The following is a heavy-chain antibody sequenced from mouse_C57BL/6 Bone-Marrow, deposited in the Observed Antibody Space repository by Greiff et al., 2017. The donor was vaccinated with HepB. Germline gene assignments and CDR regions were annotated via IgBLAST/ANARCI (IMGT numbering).Heavy chain of an antibody. D-gene: IGHD1-1*01. V-gene: IGHV1-72*01. CDR3: ARPYYYGSSYVLYWYFDV. CDR2: IDPNSGGT. J-gene: IGHJ1*03. CDR1: GYTFTSYW. Sequence: QVQLQQSGAELVKPGASVKLSCKASGYTFTSYWMHWVKQRPGRGLEWIGRIDPNSGGTKYNEKFKSKATLTVDKPSSTAYMQLSSLTSEDSAVYYWARPYYYGSSYVLYWYFDVWGTGTTVTVSS.